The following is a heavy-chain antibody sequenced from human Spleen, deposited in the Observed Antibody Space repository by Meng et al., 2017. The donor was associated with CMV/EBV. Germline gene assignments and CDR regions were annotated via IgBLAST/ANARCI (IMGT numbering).Heavy chain of an antibody. V-gene: IGHV1-18*01. Sequence: KVSCKASGYTFTSYGISWVRQAPGQGLEWLGWTSTYNGITNYAQNLQDRVTMTTDTSTSTAYMELRRLRYDDTAVYYCARREGGFDSWGQGTLVTVSS. CDR1: GYTFTSYG. CDR3: ARREGGFDS. J-gene: IGHJ4*02. CDR2: TSTYNGIT.